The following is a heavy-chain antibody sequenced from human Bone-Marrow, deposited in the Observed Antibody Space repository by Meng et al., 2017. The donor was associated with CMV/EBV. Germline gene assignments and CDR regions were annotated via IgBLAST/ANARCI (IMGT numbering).Heavy chain of an antibody. J-gene: IGHJ4*02. V-gene: IGHV4-34*01. D-gene: IGHD1-26*01. Sequence: QLHLHQWGAGLLKPSETLSLTCGVYGAPFSGYWSWVRQPPGKGLEWIGEITHSGSTNYNVSLKSRVTISIDTSKNQFSLKLSSVTATDTAVYYCAPGFRSWSGSYSSWGQGTLVTVSS. CDR2: ITHSGST. CDR3: APGFRSWSGSYSS. CDR1: GAPFSGY.